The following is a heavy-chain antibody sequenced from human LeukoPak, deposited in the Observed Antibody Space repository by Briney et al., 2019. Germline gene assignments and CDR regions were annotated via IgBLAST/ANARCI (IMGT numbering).Heavy chain of an antibody. J-gene: IGHJ4*02. CDR2: ITYDGSSK. V-gene: IGHV3-30*04. CDR3: ARVHTERASLPPFDH. D-gene: IGHD1-26*01. Sequence: GECLRLSCETAQVTFRTYSMHWVRKAPCKGREWVVLITYDGSSKYYADSVGGRFSISRDNSKNTLYLEMNSLRRDDTAVYFCARVHTERASLPPFDHWGQGSLVTVSS. CDR1: QVTFRTYS.